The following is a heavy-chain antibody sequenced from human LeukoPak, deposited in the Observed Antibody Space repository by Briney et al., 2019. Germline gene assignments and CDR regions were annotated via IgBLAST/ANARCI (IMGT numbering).Heavy chain of an antibody. Sequence: PGGSLRLSCAASGFTFGDHYMDWVRQAPGKGLEWVGRTRSKPNSYSTEYAASVKGRFTISRDESKNSMSLQMNSLNTEDTAVYYCVRNSYYTSGSYRYYYYMDVWGKGTTVTVSS. D-gene: IGHD3-10*01. CDR3: VRNSYYTSGSYRYYYYMDV. J-gene: IGHJ6*03. V-gene: IGHV3-72*01. CDR2: TRSKPNSYST. CDR1: GFTFGDHY.